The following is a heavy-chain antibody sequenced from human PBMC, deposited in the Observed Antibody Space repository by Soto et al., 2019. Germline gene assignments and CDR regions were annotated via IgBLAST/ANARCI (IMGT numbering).Heavy chain of an antibody. V-gene: IGHV3-48*02. CDR2: ISSSSSTI. CDR1: GFTFSSNS. CDR3: ARVIWSGHLTSDL. J-gene: IGHJ5*02. Sequence: EVQVVESGGGLVQPGGSLRLSCAASGFTFSSNSMNWVRQAPGKGLEWISYISSSSSTIYADSVKGRFTISRDNAKNSLYLQMNRLRDEDTAVYYCARVIWSGHLTSDLWGQGTLVNVSS. D-gene: IGHD3-3*01.